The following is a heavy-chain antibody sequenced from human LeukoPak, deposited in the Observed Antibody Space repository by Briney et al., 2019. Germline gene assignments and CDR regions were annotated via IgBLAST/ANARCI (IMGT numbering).Heavy chain of an antibody. D-gene: IGHD2-15*01. Sequence: PSETLSLTCAVCGGSFRGYYWSWIRQPPGKGLEWIGEINHSGSTNYNPSLKSRVTISVDTSKNQFSLKLSSVTAADTAVYYCARAPFRTYCSGGSCHNYYYYGMDVWGQGTTVTVSS. J-gene: IGHJ6*02. V-gene: IGHV4-34*01. CDR2: INHSGST. CDR3: ARAPFRTYCSGGSCHNYYYYGMDV. CDR1: GGSFRGYY.